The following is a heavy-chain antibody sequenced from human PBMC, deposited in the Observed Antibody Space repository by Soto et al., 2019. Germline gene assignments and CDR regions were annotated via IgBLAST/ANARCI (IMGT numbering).Heavy chain of an antibody. V-gene: IGHV1-24*01. CDR3: ATAPVVVTAIGYAFDI. J-gene: IGHJ3*02. D-gene: IGHD2-21*02. CDR1: GYTLTELS. Sequence: QVQLVQSGAEVKKPGASVKVSCKVSGYTLTELSMHWVRQAPGKGLEWMGGFDPEDSETIYAQKFQGRVTMTEDTSTDTAYMELSSLRSEDTAVYYCATAPVVVTAIGYAFDIWGQGTMVTVSS. CDR2: FDPEDSET.